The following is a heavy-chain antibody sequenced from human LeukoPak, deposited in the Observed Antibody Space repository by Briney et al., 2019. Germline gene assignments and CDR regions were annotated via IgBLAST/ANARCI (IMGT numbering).Heavy chain of an antibody. CDR3: ARDYCSSTSCYKYRVYNWFDP. V-gene: IGHV1-69*13. J-gene: IGHJ5*02. D-gene: IGHD2-2*02. CDR1: GGTFSSYA. Sequence: SVKVSCKASGGTFSSYAISWVRQAPGQGLEWMGGIIPIFGTANYAQKFQGRVTITADESTSTAYMELSSLRSEDTAVYYCARDYCSSTSCYKYRVYNWFDPWGQGTLVTVSS. CDR2: IIPIFGTA.